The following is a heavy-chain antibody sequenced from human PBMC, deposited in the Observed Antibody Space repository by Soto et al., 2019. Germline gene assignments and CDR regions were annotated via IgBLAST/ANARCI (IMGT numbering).Heavy chain of an antibody. CDR3: QRAVYTNWFDP. CDR2: IYYSGST. V-gene: IGHV4-61*01. J-gene: IGHJ5*02. Sequence: QVQLQESGPGLVKPSETLSLTCTVSGGSVSSGSYYWSWIRQPPGKGLEWIGYIYYSGSTTYNPSLKSRVTISVDTSKHQFSLKRSSVTAADTAVYDCQRAVYTNWFDPWGQGTLVTVSS. CDR1: GGSVSSGSYY. D-gene: IGHD5-18*01.